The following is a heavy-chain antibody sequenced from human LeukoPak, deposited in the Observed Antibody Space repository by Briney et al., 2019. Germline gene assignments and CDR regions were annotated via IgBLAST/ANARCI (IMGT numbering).Heavy chain of an antibody. D-gene: IGHD1-26*01. Sequence: PGGSLRLSCAASGFTFRSYSMNWVRQAPGKGLEWDSVIYSGGNAYYADPVKGRFTISRDNSKNTVSLQMNSLRDEDTAVYFCAVSRIVGAVDVFDMWGQGTMVTVSS. CDR2: IYSGGNA. J-gene: IGHJ3*02. CDR1: GFTFRSYS. V-gene: IGHV3-66*01. CDR3: AVSRIVGAVDVFDM.